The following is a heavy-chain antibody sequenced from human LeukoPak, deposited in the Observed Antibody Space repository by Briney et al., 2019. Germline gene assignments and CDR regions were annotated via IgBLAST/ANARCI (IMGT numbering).Heavy chain of an antibody. CDR2: MSPGSGYT. J-gene: IGHJ4*02. Sequence: ASVKVSCKTSGYTFTNYDINWVRQATGQGLEWLGWMSPGSGYTGYAQKFQGRVTMTRDTSTTTAYVELSSLRSEDTAVYYCARGIEAGVDYWGQGTLVTVPS. CDR3: ARGIEAGVDY. V-gene: IGHV1-8*02. D-gene: IGHD6-25*01. CDR1: GYTFTNYD.